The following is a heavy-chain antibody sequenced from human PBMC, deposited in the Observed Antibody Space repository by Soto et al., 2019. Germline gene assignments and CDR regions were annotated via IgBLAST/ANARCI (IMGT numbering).Heavy chain of an antibody. V-gene: IGHV3-11*05. CDR2: ISGSSTYT. CDR3: ARGSTHTFDV. Sequence: QVQLVESGGGLVKPGGSLRLSCASSGFSFSDYYMSWIRQAPGKGLEWVSYISGSSTYTKFADSVEGRFTISRDNGKNTMYLQMSSLRAEDAAVYYCARGSTHTFDVWGQGTMVTVSS. CDR1: GFSFSDYY. J-gene: IGHJ3*01.